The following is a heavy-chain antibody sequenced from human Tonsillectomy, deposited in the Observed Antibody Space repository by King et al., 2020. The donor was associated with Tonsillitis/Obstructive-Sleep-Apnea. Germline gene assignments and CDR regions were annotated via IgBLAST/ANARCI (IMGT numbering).Heavy chain of an antibody. CDR3: AIGXFGXYXXXVPRLQGAXXI. J-gene: IGHJ3*02. CDR1: GGSFSGYY. V-gene: IGHV4-34*01. D-gene: IGHD3-22*01. CDR2: INHSGST. Sequence: VQLQQWXAGLLKPSETLSLTCAVYGGSFSGYYWXWIRQPPGKGLEWIGEINHSGSTNYNPSLKSRVTISVDTSKNQFSLKLSSLTAADTAVYYCAIGXFGXYXXXVPRLQGAXXIWGXGTMVTVSS.